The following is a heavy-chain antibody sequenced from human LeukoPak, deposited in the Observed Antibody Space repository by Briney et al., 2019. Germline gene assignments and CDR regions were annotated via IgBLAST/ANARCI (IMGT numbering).Heavy chain of an antibody. V-gene: IGHV4-34*01. J-gene: IGHJ6*02. CDR2: INHSGST. CDR3: ARTTTMVRGATAAWTKNYYYYGMDV. CDR1: GGSFSGYY. D-gene: IGHD3-10*01. Sequence: NPSETLSLTCAVYGGSFSGYYWSWIRQPPGKGLEWIGEINHSGSTNYNPSIKSRVTISVDTSKNQFSLKLSSVTAADTAVYYCARTTTMVRGATAAWTKNYYYYGMDVWGQGTTVTVSS.